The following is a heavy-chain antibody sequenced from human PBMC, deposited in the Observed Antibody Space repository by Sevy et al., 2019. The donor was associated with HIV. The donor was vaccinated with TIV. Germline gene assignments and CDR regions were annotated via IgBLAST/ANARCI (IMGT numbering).Heavy chain of an antibody. CDR2: ISYDGSNK. D-gene: IGHD4-17*01. Sequence: GGSLRLSCAASGFMFSSYGMDWVRQAPGKGLEWVTVISYDGSNKYYADSVKGRFTVSRDNSKNTLYLQMNSLRAEDTAVYYCANDFGPYGDYEYFQHWGQSTLVTVSS. J-gene: IGHJ1*01. V-gene: IGHV3-30*18. CDR1: GFMFSSYG. CDR3: ANDFGPYGDYEYFQH.